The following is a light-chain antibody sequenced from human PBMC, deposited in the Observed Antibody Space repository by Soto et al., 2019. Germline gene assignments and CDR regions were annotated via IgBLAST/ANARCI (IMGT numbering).Light chain of an antibody. CDR1: SSDVGGYNS. V-gene: IGLV2-14*01. CDR3: SSYTSSSSYV. Sequence: QSALTQPASVSGSHGQSITISCTGTSSDVGGYNSVSWYQQYPGKAPKLMIHDVSNRPSGVSNRFSGSKSGNTASLTISGLQAEDEADYYCSSYTSSSSYVFGSGTKLTVL. J-gene: IGLJ1*01. CDR2: DVS.